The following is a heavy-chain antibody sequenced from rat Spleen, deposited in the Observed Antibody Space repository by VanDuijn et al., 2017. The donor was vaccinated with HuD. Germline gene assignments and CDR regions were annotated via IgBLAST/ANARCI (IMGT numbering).Heavy chain of an antibody. CDR2: IVDDGSNT. Sequence: EVQLVESGGGLVPPGRSLELSCAASGFTFSKYDMAWVRQAPTKGLEWVATIVDDGSNTFYRDSVKGRFTISRDNAKSTLYLQVDSLRSEDTAIYYCARPTTGIPFNYWGQGVMVTVSS. CDR1: GFTFSKYD. D-gene: IGHD1-9*01. V-gene: IGHV5-17*01. CDR3: ARPTTGIPFNY. J-gene: IGHJ2*01.